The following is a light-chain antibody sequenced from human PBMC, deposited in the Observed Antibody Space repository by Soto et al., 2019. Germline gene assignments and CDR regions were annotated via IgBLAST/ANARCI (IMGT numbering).Light chain of an antibody. CDR1: QGINSY. CDR3: QQLHTYPHT. V-gene: IGKV1-9*01. J-gene: IGKJ2*01. CDR2: ATF. Sequence: IQLTQSPSSLSASVGDRVTITCRASQGINSYLAWYQQKPGEAPKLLIYATFTLENGVPSRFSGSGFGTDFTLTISRLQPEDFATYYCQQLHTYPHTFGQGTKLEI.